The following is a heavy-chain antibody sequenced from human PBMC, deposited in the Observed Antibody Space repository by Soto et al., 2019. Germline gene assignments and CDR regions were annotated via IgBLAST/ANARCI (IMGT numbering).Heavy chain of an antibody. J-gene: IGHJ5*02. D-gene: IGHD6-19*01. CDR2: INAGNGNT. CDR3: ARDTLDSSGWSNWFDP. V-gene: IGHV1-3*01. CDR1: GYTFTSYA. Sequence: ASAQVSCKASGYTFTSYAMHWVRQAPGQRLEWMGWINAGNGNTKYSQKFQGKVTITRDTSASTAYMALSSLRSEDTAVYYCARDTLDSSGWSNWFDPWGQGTLVTVSS.